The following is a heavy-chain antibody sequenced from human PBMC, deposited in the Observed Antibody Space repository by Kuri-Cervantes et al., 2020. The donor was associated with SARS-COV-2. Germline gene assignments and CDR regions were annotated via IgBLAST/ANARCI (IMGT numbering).Heavy chain of an antibody. CDR3: ARDSSIAARPYDPFDY. CDR2: ISSSSSTI. V-gene: IGHV3-48*01. D-gene: IGHD6-6*01. CDR1: GFTFSSYS. J-gene: IGHJ4*02. Sequence: GESLKISCAASGFTFSSYSMNWVRQAPGKGLEWVSYISSSSSTIYYADSVKGRFTISRDNAKNSLYLQMYSLRTEDTAVYYCARDSSIAARPYDPFDYWGQGTLVTVSS.